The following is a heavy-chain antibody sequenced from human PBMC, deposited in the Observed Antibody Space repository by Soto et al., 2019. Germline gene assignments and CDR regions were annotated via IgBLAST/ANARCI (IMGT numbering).Heavy chain of an antibody. Sequence: EVQLLESGGGLVQPGGSLRLSCAASGFTFSSYAMSWVRQAPGKGLEWVSAISGSGGSTYYADSVKGRFTISRDNSKNXLYLQMNSLRAEDTAVYYCAKDLGLGIAALWKDYWGQGTLVTVSS. CDR3: AKDLGLGIAALWKDY. CDR1: GFTFSSYA. J-gene: IGHJ4*02. V-gene: IGHV3-23*01. CDR2: ISGSGGST. D-gene: IGHD6-13*01.